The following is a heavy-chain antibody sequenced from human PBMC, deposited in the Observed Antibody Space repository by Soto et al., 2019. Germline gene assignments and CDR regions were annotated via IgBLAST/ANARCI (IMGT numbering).Heavy chain of an antibody. Sequence: QVQLVQSGAEVKKPGASVKVSCKASGYTFTSYDINWVRQATGQGLEWMGWMNPNSDNTGYAQKFQGRVTMTRNTSISTAYMELSSLRSEDTAVYYCARGGNTMVRGVIITAGMDVWGQGTTVTVSS. CDR3: ARGGNTMVRGVIITAGMDV. CDR1: GYTFTSYD. J-gene: IGHJ6*02. V-gene: IGHV1-8*01. D-gene: IGHD3-10*01. CDR2: MNPNSDNT.